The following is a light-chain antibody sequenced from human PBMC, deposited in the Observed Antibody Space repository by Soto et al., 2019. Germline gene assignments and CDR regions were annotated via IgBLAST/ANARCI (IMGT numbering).Light chain of an antibody. CDR3: QHYGNSLMYN. CDR1: QSVSSSY. CDR2: GVS. Sequence: EVVLTQSPGTLFLSPGERATLSCRASQSVSSSYLAWYQQKPGQAPRLLIYGVSSRATGIPDRFSGSGSGTDFTLTISRLEPDDLAVYYCQHYGNSLMYNFGQGTKLEIK. J-gene: IGKJ2*01. V-gene: IGKV3-20*01.